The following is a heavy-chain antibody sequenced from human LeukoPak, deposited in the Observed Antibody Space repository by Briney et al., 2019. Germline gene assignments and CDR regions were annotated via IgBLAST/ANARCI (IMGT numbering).Heavy chain of an antibody. CDR1: GYSISSGYY. Sequence: SETLSLTCAVSGYSISSGYYWGWIRQPPRKGMEWIESIYHSGSTYYNPSLKSRVTISVDTSKNQFSLKLSSVTSADTAVYYCARSRDGYNFGYWGQGTLVTVSS. J-gene: IGHJ4*02. V-gene: IGHV4-38-2*01. CDR2: IYHSGST. D-gene: IGHD5-24*01. CDR3: ARSRDGYNFGY.